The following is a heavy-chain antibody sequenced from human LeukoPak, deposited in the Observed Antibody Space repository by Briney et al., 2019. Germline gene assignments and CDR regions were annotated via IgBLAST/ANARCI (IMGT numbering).Heavy chain of an antibody. V-gene: IGHV4-61*01. CDR2: IYYSGST. CDR1: GGSISSGSYY. Sequence: RPSQTLSLTCTVSGGSISSGSYYWSWIRQPPGKGLEWIGYIYYSGSTNYNPSLKSRVTISVDTSKNQFSLKLSSVTAADTAVYYCARAGGWNYHDCFDYWGQGTLVTVSS. CDR3: ARAGGWNYHDCFDY. J-gene: IGHJ4*02. D-gene: IGHD1-7*01.